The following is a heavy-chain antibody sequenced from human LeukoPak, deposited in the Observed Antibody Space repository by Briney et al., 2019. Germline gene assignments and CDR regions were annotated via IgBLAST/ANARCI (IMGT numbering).Heavy chain of an antibody. V-gene: IGHV3-48*03. CDR3: ARVDYYGSGRPSGMDV. CDR1: GFTFSSCE. D-gene: IGHD3-10*01. CDR2: ISSSGSTI. Sequence: GGSLRLSCAASGFTFSSCEMNWVRQAPGKGLEWVSYISSSGSTIYYADSVKGRFTISRDNAKNSLYLQMNSLRAEDTAVYYCARVDYYGSGRPSGMDVWGKGTTVTVSS. J-gene: IGHJ6*04.